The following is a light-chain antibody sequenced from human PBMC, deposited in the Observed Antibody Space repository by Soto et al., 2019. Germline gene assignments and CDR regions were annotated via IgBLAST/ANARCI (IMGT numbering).Light chain of an antibody. J-gene: IGKJ5*01. CDR1: QSVGSN. CDR2: GAS. Sequence: EIVLMQSPASLSVSPGERVILSCRASQSVGSNLAWYKQKPGQVPRLLIYGASTRATDMPGRFSGSGSGTEFTLTISSLQSEDFAVYYCQQYNKWPITFGQGTRLEIK. V-gene: IGKV3-15*01. CDR3: QQYNKWPIT.